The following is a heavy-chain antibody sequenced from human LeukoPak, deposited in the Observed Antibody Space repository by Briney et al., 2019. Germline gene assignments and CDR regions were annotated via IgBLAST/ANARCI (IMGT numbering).Heavy chain of an antibody. Sequence: PGGSLRLSCAASGFTVRTNYMSWVRQAPGKGLEWVSIIYGGGSTYYSDSVKGRFTISRDISKNTLYLQMNSLRAEDTAVYYCAREILGAMGDWGQGSLVTVSS. J-gene: IGHJ4*02. CDR3: AREILGAMGD. V-gene: IGHV3-53*01. D-gene: IGHD1-26*01. CDR2: IYGGGST. CDR1: GFTVRTNY.